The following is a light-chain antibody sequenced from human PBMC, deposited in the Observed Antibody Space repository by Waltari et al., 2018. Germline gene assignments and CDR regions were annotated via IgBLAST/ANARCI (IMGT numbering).Light chain of an antibody. CDR1: QSISIY. CDR2: AVS. Sequence: DIQMTQSPSSLSASVGDSVTTTCRASQSISIYLNWYQQKPGKAPKLLISAVSSLQSGVPSRFSGSGSGTDFALTISSLQPEDCATYYCQQSSRTPPWTFGQGTQVEIK. CDR3: QQSSRTPPWT. V-gene: IGKV1-39*01. J-gene: IGKJ1*01.